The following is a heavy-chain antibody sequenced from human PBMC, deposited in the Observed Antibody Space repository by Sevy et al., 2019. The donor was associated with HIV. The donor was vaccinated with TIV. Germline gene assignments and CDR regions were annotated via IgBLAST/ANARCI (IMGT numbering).Heavy chain of an antibody. Sequence: GESLKISCIVSGFTFSNYAMSWVRLAPGKGLEWVSIISGSGASTYYAASVKGRFTVSRDNSKTTLYLQMNSLRADDTAVYHCAKASPGATLTTYYFDYWGQGTLVTVSS. CDR3: AKASPGATLTTYYFDY. CDR2: ISGSGAST. J-gene: IGHJ4*02. CDR1: GFTFSNYA. V-gene: IGHV3-23*01. D-gene: IGHD4-17*01.